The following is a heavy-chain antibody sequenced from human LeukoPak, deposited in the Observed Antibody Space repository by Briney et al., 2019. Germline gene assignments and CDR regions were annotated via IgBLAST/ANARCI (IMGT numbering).Heavy chain of an antibody. J-gene: IGHJ4*02. CDR2: IYTSGST. Sequence: SETLSLTCTVSGGSISSYYWSWIRQPAGKGLEWIGRIYTSGSTNYNPSPKSRVTMSVDTSKNQFSLKLSSVTAADTAVYYCAREMGPVAVAGTDFDYWGQGTLVTVSS. CDR3: AREMGPVAVAGTDFDY. D-gene: IGHD6-19*01. V-gene: IGHV4-4*07. CDR1: GGSISSYY.